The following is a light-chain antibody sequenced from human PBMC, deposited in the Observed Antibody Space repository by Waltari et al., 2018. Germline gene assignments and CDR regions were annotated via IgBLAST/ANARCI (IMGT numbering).Light chain of an antibody. J-gene: IGLJ3*02. V-gene: IGLV1-47*01. CDR1: NSNIGSNY. CDR3: AVWDDSLSAWV. CDR2: RSN. Sequence: QSVLTQPPSASGTPGQRVTLSSSGTNSNIGSNYVYWYQQLPGTAPKLLIYRSNQRLSGVPDRFSASKSGTSASLAISGLRSEDEADYYCAVWDDSLSAWVFGGGTKLTVL.